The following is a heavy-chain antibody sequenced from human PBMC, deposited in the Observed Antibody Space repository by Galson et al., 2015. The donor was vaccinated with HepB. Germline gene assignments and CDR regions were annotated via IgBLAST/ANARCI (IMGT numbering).Heavy chain of an antibody. CDR1: GFTFSSYA. CDR2: ISYDGSNK. D-gene: IGHD2-2*02. Sequence: SLRLSCAASGFTFSSYAMHWVRQAPGKGLEWVAVISYDGSNKYYADSVKGRFTISRDNSKNTLYLQMNSLRAEDTAVYYCARGEYCSSTSRYMIMADYWGQGTLVTVSS. J-gene: IGHJ4*02. V-gene: IGHV3-30-3*01. CDR3: ARGEYCSSTSRYMIMADY.